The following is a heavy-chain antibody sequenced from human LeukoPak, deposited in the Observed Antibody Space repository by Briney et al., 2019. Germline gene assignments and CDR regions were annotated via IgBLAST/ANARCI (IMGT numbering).Heavy chain of an antibody. CDR1: GGSISSSSYH. J-gene: IGHJ6*03. CDR2: VYYSGST. D-gene: IGHD6-13*01. CDR3: ARGLWAAAGRDYYYYYYMDV. Sequence: PSETLSLTCTVSGGSISSSSYHWGWVRQPPGKGLEWIGSVYYSGSTYYNPSLKSRVTISVDTSKNQFSLKLSSVTAADTAVYYCARGLWAAAGRDYYYYYYMDVWGKGTTVTVSS. V-gene: IGHV4-39*01.